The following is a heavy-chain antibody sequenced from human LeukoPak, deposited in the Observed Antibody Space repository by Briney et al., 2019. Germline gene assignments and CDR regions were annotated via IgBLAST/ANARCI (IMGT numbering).Heavy chain of an antibody. D-gene: IGHD3-10*01. Sequence: ASVKVSCKASGYTFTSYAMHWVRQAPGQRLEWIGWINAGNGNTKYSQKFQGRVTITRDTSASTAYMELSSLRSEDTAVYYCARGRGGSGSYYRFWGQGTLVTVSS. CDR3: ARGRGGSGSYYRF. J-gene: IGHJ4*02. CDR1: GYTFTSYA. V-gene: IGHV1-3*01. CDR2: INAGNGNT.